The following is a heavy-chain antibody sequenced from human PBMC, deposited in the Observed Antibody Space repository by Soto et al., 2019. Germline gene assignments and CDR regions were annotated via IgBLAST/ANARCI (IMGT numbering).Heavy chain of an antibody. D-gene: IGHD4-17*01. CDR2: IIPILGIA. CDR1: GGTFSSYT. V-gene: IGHV1-69*02. Sequence: SVKVSCKASGGTFSSYTISWVRQAPGQGLEWMGRIIPILGIANYAQKFQGRVTITADKSTSTAYMELSSLRSEDTAVYYCARGWGATTALSLPQHYYYYMDVSGKGTTVTVSS. J-gene: IGHJ6*03. CDR3: ARGWGATTALSLPQHYYYYMDV.